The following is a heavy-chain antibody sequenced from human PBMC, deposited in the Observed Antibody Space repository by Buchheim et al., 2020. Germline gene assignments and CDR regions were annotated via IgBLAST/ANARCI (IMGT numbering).Heavy chain of an antibody. CDR3: ARGLSGYYYGSGSYYPSTYYYGMDV. D-gene: IGHD3-10*01. J-gene: IGHJ6*02. CDR1: GGSFSGYY. CDR2: IHHSGST. V-gene: IGHV4-34*01. Sequence: QVQLQQWGAGLLKPSETLSLTCAVYGGSFSGYYWSWIRQPPGKGLEWIGEIHHSGSTNYNPSLKSRVTISVDTSKNQFSLKLSSVTAADTAVYYCARGLSGYYYGSGSYYPSTYYYGMDVWGQGTT.